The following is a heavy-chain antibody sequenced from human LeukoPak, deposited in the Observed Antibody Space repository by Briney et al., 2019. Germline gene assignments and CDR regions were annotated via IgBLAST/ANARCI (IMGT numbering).Heavy chain of an antibody. CDR2: FDPEDGET. V-gene: IGHV1-24*01. CDR3: ATVGVGSVVVPAAIFFPNWFDP. Sequence: ASVKVSCKVSGYTLTELSMHWVRQAPGKGLEWVGGFDPEDGETIYAQKFQGRVTMTEDTSTDTAYMELSSLRSEDTAVYYCATVGVGSVVVPAAIFFPNWFDPWGQGTLVTVSS. J-gene: IGHJ5*02. D-gene: IGHD2-2*01. CDR1: GYTLTELS.